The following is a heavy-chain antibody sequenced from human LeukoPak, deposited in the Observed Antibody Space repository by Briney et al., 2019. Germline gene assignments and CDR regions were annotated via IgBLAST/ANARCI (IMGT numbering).Heavy chain of an antibody. CDR3: ASGDKSSTSYDY. J-gene: IGHJ4*02. V-gene: IGHV4-59*12. CDR2: IYHSGST. Sequence: SETLSLTCTVSGGSISSYYWSWSRQPPGKGLEWIGYIYHSGSTYYNPSLKSRVTISVGRSKNQFSLKLSSVTAADTAVYYCASGDKSSTSYDYWGQGTLVTVSS. CDR1: GGSISSYY. D-gene: IGHD2-2*01.